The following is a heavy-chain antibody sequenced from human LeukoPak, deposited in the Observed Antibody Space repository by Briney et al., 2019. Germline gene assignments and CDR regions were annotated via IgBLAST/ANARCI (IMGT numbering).Heavy chain of an antibody. CDR2: IYPGDSDT. J-gene: IGHJ5*02. V-gene: IGHV5-51*01. Sequence: GESLKISCKGSGYSFTSYWIGWVRQMPGKGLEWMGLIYPGDSDTRYSPSFQGKVTISADKSISTAYLQWSSLKASDTAFFFRAEGGIRYFDWLDWFDPWGQGTLVTVTS. CDR3: AEGGIRYFDWLDWFDP. D-gene: IGHD3-9*01. CDR1: GYSFTSYW.